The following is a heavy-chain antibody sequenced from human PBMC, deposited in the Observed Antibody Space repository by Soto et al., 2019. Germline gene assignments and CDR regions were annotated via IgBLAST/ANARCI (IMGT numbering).Heavy chain of an antibody. J-gene: IGHJ6*02. CDR1: GGSISSGGYY. Sequence: PSETLSLTCTVSGGSISSGGYYWSWIRQHPGKGLEWTGYIYYSGSTYYNPSLKSRVTISVDTSKNQFSLKLGSVTAADTAVYYCARNALKGAVAGTKAFDYYYYYGMDVWGQGTTVTVS. D-gene: IGHD6-19*01. V-gene: IGHV4-31*03. CDR2: IYYSGST. CDR3: ARNALKGAVAGTKAFDYYYYYGMDV.